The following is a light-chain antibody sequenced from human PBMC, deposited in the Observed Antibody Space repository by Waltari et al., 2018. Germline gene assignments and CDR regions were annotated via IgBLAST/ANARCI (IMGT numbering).Light chain of an antibody. J-gene: IGKJ4*01. Sequence: EVVITQSPATLSLSPGERATLAFRARLGVSSFLAWYQHKPGQAPRLLIYGASTRATGIPARFSGSGSGTEFTLTISSLQSEDFAVYYCQQYNDWPPLTFGGGTKVEIK. CDR3: QQYNDWPPLT. CDR1: LGVSSF. V-gene: IGKV3-15*01. CDR2: GAS.